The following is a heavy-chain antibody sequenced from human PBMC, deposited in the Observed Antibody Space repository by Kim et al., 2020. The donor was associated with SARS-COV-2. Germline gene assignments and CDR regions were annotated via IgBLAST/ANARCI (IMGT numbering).Heavy chain of an antibody. CDR1: GGSISSSSYY. CDR2: IYYSGST. J-gene: IGHJ3*02. Sequence: SETLSLTCTVSGGSISSSSYYWGWIRQPPGKGLEWIGSIYYSGSTYYNPSLKSRVTISVDTSKNQFSLQLSSVTAADPAVYYCARGARGYDILTGDYKGVFGIWGQGTMVTVYS. D-gene: IGHD3-9*01. V-gene: IGHV4-39*07. CDR3: ARGARGYDILTGDYKGVFGI.